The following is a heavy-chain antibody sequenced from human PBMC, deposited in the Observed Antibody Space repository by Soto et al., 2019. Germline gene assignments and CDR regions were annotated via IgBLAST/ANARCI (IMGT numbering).Heavy chain of an antibody. CDR3: ARVGSGTVTSYFAY. Sequence: ASVKVSCKASGYTFTSYGISWVRQAPGQGLEWMGWISAYNGNTNYAQKLQGRVTMTTDTSTSTAYMELRSLRSDDTAVYYCARVGSGTVTSYFAYWGQGTLVTVSS. D-gene: IGHD4-17*01. J-gene: IGHJ4*02. CDR2: ISAYNGNT. CDR1: GYTFTSYG. V-gene: IGHV1-18*01.